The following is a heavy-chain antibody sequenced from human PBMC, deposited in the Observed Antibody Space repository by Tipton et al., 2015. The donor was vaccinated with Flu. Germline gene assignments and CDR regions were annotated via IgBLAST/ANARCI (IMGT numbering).Heavy chain of an antibody. D-gene: IGHD6-19*01. Sequence: PSLTCPVSGGSISTYYWSWIRQPAGKGLEWVGHFYNNGSTRYNPSLKNRCTMSADTSRSQFSLKVTSVTAADTAVYFCAREGDDYSRGWYASWGQGILVTVSS. V-gene: IGHV4-4*07. J-gene: IGHJ5*02. CDR2: FYNNGST. CDR1: GGSISTYY. CDR3: AREGDDYSRGWYAS.